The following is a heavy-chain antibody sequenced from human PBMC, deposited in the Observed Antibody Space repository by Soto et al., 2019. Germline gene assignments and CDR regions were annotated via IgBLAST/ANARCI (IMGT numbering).Heavy chain of an antibody. D-gene: IGHD6-13*01. J-gene: IGHJ4*02. CDR3: ARDHRIRIAAADPFDY. Sequence: QVQLVQSGAEVKKPGSSVKVSCKASGGTFSSYTISWVRQAPGQGLEWMGRIIPILGIANYAQKFQGRVTITADKSTSTAYMERSSLRSEDTAVYYCARDHRIRIAAADPFDYWGQGTLVTVSS. CDR1: GGTFSSYT. CDR2: IIPILGIA. V-gene: IGHV1-69*08.